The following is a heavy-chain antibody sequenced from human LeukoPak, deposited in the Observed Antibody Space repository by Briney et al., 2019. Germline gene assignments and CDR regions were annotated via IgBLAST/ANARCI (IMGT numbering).Heavy chain of an antibody. D-gene: IGHD3-22*01. J-gene: IGHJ4*02. CDR2: ISHDGSNK. CDR3: AAGYYFGDY. Sequence: PGRSLRLSCAASGFTFSSYGMHWVRQAPGKGLEWVATISHDGSNKYYADSVKGRFTISGDNSKNTLYLQMNSLRAEDTAVYYCAAGYYFGDYWGQGTLVTVSS. CDR1: GFTFSSYG. V-gene: IGHV3-30*03.